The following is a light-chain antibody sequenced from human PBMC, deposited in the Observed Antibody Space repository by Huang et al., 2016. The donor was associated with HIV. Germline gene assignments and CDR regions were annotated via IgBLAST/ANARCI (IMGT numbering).Light chain of an antibody. CDR2: AAS. V-gene: IGKV1-39*01. CDR3: QQSYNTPLYT. Sequence: DIEMTQSPSSLSASVGDTVTITCRASQSISNFLNWYQHKPGKAPTLLIYAASSLQSGVPAMFSGSGSGTDFTLTISNLQPEDFSSYYCQQSYNTPLYTFVQGTKLEIK. CDR1: QSISNF. J-gene: IGKJ2*01.